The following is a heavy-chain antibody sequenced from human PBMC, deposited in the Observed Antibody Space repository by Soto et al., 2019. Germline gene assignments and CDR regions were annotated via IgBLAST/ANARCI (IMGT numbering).Heavy chain of an antibody. CDR1: GGSISSSSYY. V-gene: IGHV4-39*01. Sequence: QLQLQESGPGLVKPSETLSLTCTVSGGSISSSSYYWGWIRQPPGKGLEWIGSIYYSGSTYYNPSLKSRVTISVDTSKNQFSLKLSSVTAADTAVYYCARPAVAGTLYYYYGRDVWGQGTTVTVSS. D-gene: IGHD6-19*01. CDR3: ARPAVAGTLYYYYGRDV. CDR2: IYYSGST. J-gene: IGHJ6*02.